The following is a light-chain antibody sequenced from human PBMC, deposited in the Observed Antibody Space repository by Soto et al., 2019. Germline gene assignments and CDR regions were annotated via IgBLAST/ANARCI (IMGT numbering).Light chain of an antibody. CDR2: GAS. Sequence: EIVMTQSPATLSVSPGESATLSCRASQSVKTKLAWYQKKPGQPPRLIIYGASIRANGIPARFSGSGSGTEFTLTISSLQSEDFAVYYCQQYSDWPPWTFGQGTKVDIK. V-gene: IGKV3-15*01. J-gene: IGKJ1*01. CDR3: QQYSDWPPWT. CDR1: QSVKTK.